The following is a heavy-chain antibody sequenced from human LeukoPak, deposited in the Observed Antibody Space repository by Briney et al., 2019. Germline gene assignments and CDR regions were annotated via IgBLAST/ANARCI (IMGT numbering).Heavy chain of an antibody. CDR1: SDSIFTSNW. Sequence: SGTLSLTCTVPSDSIFTSNWWSWVRQPPGKGLEWIGQIFHSGSTSYSPSLKSRVTISMDKSKNQISLRLTSVTAADTAVYYCTKSDGYGLIRICGRGTMVTVSS. CDR3: TKSDGYGLIRI. CDR2: IFHSGST. V-gene: IGHV4-4*02. J-gene: IGHJ3*02. D-gene: IGHD3-10*01.